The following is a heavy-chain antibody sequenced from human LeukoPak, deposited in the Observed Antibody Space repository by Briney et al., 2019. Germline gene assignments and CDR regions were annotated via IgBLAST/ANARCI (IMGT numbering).Heavy chain of an antibody. CDR2: IYYSGST. CDR3: ARGALEYSSPYYYYYGMDV. Sequence: PSETLSLTCTVSGGSISSGGYYWSWIRQHPGKGLEWIGYIYYSGSTYYNPSLKGRVTISVDTSKNQFSLKLSSVTAADTAVYYCARGALEYSSPYYYYYGMDVWGQGTTVTVSS. CDR1: GGSISSGGYY. D-gene: IGHD6-6*01. J-gene: IGHJ6*02. V-gene: IGHV4-31*03.